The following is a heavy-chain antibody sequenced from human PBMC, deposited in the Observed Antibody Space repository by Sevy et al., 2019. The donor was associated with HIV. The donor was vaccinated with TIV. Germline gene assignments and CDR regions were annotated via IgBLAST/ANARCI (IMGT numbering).Heavy chain of an antibody. CDR2: IYYSGRT. Sequence: SETLSLTCTVSGGSISSYYWNWIRQPPGKGLEWIGNIYYSGRTNYNPSLKSRVTISVDTSKNQFSLKLGSVTAADTAVYYCARAGGSTDWGMDVWGQGTTVTVSS. V-gene: IGHV4-59*01. CDR3: ARAGGSTDWGMDV. J-gene: IGHJ6*02. CDR1: GGSISSYY. D-gene: IGHD2-2*01.